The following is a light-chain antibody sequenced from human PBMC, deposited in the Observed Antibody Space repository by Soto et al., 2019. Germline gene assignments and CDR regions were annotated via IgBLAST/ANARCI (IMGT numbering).Light chain of an antibody. J-gene: IGLJ1*01. CDR2: EVS. Sequence: QSALTQPASVSGSPGQSITISCTGTRSDVGGYNYVSWYQQYPGKAPKLMIYEVSNRPSGVSNRFSGSKSGNTAALTISGLQADDEADYYCSSYTISNTLPFVFGTGTKLTVL. CDR3: SSYTISNTLPFV. V-gene: IGLV2-14*01. CDR1: RSDVGGYNY.